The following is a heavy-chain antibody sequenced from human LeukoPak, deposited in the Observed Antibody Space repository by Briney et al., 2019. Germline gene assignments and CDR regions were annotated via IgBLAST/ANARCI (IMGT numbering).Heavy chain of an antibody. CDR2: ISTDGSST. D-gene: IGHD6-6*01. CDR1: GFTFSSYW. CDR3: VREYSSSSGRAFDI. Sequence: GGSLRLSCAASGFTFSSYWMHWVRQAPGKGLVWVSRISTDGSSTNSAESVKGRLTISRDNPKNTLYLQMNSLRAEDTAVYYCVREYSSSSGRAFDIWGQGTMVTVSP. J-gene: IGHJ3*02. V-gene: IGHV3-74*01.